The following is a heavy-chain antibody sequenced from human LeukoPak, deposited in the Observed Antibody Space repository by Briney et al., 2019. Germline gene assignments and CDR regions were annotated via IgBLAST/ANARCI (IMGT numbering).Heavy chain of an antibody. J-gene: IGHJ4*02. CDR2: ISSSSSYI. CDR1: GFTFSSYT. V-gene: IGHV3-21*01. Sequence: TGGSLRLSCAASGFTFSSYTMNWVRQAPGKGLEWVSSISSSSSYIYYADSVKGRFTISRHNAKNSLFLQMNSLRAEDTAVYYCAREASYYYGSGSYYNDYWGQGTLVTVSS. D-gene: IGHD3-10*01. CDR3: AREASYYYGSGSYYNDY.